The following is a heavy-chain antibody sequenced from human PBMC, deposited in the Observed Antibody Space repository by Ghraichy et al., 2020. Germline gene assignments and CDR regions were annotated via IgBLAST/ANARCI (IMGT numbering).Heavy chain of an antibody. CDR1: GFTFSSYN. J-gene: IGHJ4*02. D-gene: IGHD6-13*01. Sequence: GGSLRLSCAASGFTFSSYNMNWVRQAPGKGLEWVSSISSSSSDIYYADSVEGRFTISRDNAKNSLYLQMNSLRAEDTALYNCARDDGSWSPWYFDYWGQGTLVTVSS. CDR3: ARDDGSWSPWYFDY. V-gene: IGHV3-21*01. CDR2: ISSSSSDI.